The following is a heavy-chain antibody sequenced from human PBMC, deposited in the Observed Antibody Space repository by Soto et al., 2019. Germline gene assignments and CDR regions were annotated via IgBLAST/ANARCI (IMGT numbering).Heavy chain of an antibody. D-gene: IGHD3-3*01. V-gene: IGHV3-30-3*01. CDR2: ISYDGSNK. CDR3: ARRRRFLEGGYYYGMDV. CDR1: GFTFSSYA. J-gene: IGHJ6*02. Sequence: GGSLRLSCAASGFTFSSYAMHWVRQAPGKGLEWVAVISYDGSNKYYADSVKGRFTISRDNSKNTLYLQMNSLRAEDTAVYYCARRRRFLEGGYYYGMDVWGQGTTVTAP.